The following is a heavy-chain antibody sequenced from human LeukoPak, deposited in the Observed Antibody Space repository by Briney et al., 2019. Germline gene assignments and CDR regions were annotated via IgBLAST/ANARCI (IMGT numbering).Heavy chain of an antibody. Sequence: SETLSLTCTVSGGSVSSSSYYWGWIRQPPGKGLEWIGSIYYSGSTYYNPSLKSRVTISVDTSKNQFSLKLSSVTAADTAVYYCARAGNTIFGVVISYFDYWGQGTLVTVSS. V-gene: IGHV4-39*01. CDR2: IYYSGST. CDR1: GGSVSSSSYY. CDR3: ARAGNTIFGVVISYFDY. D-gene: IGHD3-3*01. J-gene: IGHJ4*02.